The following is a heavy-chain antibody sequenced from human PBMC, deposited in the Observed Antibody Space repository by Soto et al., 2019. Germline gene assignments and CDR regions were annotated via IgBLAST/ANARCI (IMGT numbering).Heavy chain of an antibody. CDR2: ISTYNGNT. CDR3: ARAFCSSSSCDNWFDP. Sequence: ASVKVSCKDSGYTFTTFGISWVRQAPGQGLEWMGWISTYNGNTNYAQKVQGRLTMTTDTSTSTAYMELRSLTSDDTAVYYCARAFCSSSSCDNWFDPWGQGTLVTVSS. CDR1: GYTFTTFG. D-gene: IGHD2-2*01. J-gene: IGHJ5*02. V-gene: IGHV1-18*01.